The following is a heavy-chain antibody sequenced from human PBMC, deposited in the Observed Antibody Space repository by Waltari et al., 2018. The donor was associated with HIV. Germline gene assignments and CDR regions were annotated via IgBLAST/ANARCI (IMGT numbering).Heavy chain of an antibody. CDR3: VALYDESPLYSGF. CDR2: FDPKNGKP. J-gene: IGHJ4*02. V-gene: IGHV1-24*01. CDR1: GYPLSDLS. D-gene: IGHD3-16*01. Sequence: QVQLIQSTSEVKRPGASVTVSCKVSGYPLSDLSMQWVRQGREHRLEWMGGFDPKNGKPVFSQRCWGRVSLAEDTLKDTAHLELNRLTSDDTAVYYCVALYDESPLYSGFWGQGTLVTVS.